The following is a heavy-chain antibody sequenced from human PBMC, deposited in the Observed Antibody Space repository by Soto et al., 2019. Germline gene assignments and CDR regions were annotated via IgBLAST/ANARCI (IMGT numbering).Heavy chain of an antibody. V-gene: IGHV4-61*01. CDR2: IYYSGST. J-gene: IGHJ6*02. CDR3: ESGAYDFWSGYGVYYYYGMDV. D-gene: IGHD3-3*01. CDR1: GGSVSSGSYY. Sequence: SETLSLTCTVSGGSVSSGSYYWSWIRQPPGKGLEWIGYIYYSGSTNYNPSLKSRVTISVDTAKNQFSLKLSSVTAAATAVYYCESGAYDFWSGYGVYYYYGMDVWGQGTTVTV.